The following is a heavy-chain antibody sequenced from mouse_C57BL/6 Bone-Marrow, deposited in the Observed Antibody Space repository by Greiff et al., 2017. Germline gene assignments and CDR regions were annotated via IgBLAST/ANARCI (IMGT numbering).Heavy chain of an antibody. CDR1: GYAFSSSW. D-gene: IGHD2-4*01. V-gene: IGHV1-82*01. Sequence: QVQLQQSGPELVKPGASVKISCKASGYAFSSSWMNWVKQRPGKGLEWIGRIYPGDGDTNYNGKFKGKATLTADKSSSTAYMQLSSLTSEDSAVYFCALYYDYDGGGRAMDYWGQGTSVTVSS. CDR3: ALYYDYDGGGRAMDY. CDR2: IYPGDGDT. J-gene: IGHJ4*01.